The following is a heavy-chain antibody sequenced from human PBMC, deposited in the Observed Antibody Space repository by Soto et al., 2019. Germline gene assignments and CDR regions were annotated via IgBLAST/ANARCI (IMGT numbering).Heavy chain of an antibody. J-gene: IGHJ4*02. V-gene: IGHV4-4*02. CDR1: GDSFSGPNW. D-gene: IGHD6-13*01. CDR2: ILQTGHT. CDR3: ARSPGRVGGKGYLDY. Sequence: QVQLQESGPGLVKPSGTLTLTCAVSGDSFSGPNWWTWVRQPPGKGLEWIGDILQTGHTDYSPSLSSRLTISIDTSKREFSLNLTSVTATDTVVYYCARSPGRVGGKGYLDYWGQGALVTVSS.